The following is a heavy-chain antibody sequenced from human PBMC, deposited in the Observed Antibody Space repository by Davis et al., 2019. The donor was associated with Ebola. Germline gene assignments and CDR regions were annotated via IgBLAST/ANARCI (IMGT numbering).Heavy chain of an antibody. V-gene: IGHV3-23*01. D-gene: IGHD3-3*01. CDR3: ARETTIFRYYFDY. J-gene: IGHJ4*02. Sequence: GESLKISCAASGFTFSSYAMSWVRQAPGKGLEWVSAISGSGGSTYYADSVKGRFTISRDNSKNTLYLQMNSLRAEDTAVYYCARETTIFRYYFDYWGQGTLVTVSS. CDR1: GFTFSSYA. CDR2: ISGSGGST.